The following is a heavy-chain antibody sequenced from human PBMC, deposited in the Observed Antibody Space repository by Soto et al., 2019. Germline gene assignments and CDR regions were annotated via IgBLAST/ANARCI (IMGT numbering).Heavy chain of an antibody. J-gene: IGHJ4*02. D-gene: IGHD6-13*01. Sequence: QVQLVQSGAEVKKPGASVKVSCKASGYIFTSYSISWVRQAPGQGLEWMGWISSYNGNTNYAQKLLGRVTMTTDTSTTTAYMELRSLRSDDTAVYYCAREKSIASAGYFDYWGQGTLVNVSS. CDR2: ISSYNGNT. CDR3: AREKSIASAGYFDY. V-gene: IGHV1-18*01. CDR1: GYIFTSYS.